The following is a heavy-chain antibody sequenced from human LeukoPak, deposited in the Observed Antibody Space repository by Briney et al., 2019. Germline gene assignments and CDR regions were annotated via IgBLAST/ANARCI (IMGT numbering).Heavy chain of an antibody. V-gene: IGHV3-33*01. CDR2: IWYDGSNK. D-gene: IGHD3-22*01. CDR3: ATALNYYYDSSGYCLDS. J-gene: IGHJ4*02. Sequence: GGSLRLSCAASGFTFSSYGMHWVRQAPGKGLEWVGVIWYDGSNKYYADSVKGRFTISRDNSKHTLYLQINSLRAEAPPVYYCATALNYYYDSSGYCLDSWGPGTLVTVSS. CDR1: GFTFSSYG.